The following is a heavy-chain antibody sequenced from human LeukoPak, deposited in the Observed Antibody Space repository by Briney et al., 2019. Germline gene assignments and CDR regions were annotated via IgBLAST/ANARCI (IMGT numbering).Heavy chain of an antibody. D-gene: IGHD3-10*01. CDR3: ARADYYDSGSFYPLNF. J-gene: IGHJ4*02. CDR2: ISSSSSYI. CDR1: GFTFSSYS. V-gene: IGHV3-21*01. Sequence: GGSLRLSCAASGFTFSSYSMNWVRQAPGKGLEWVSSISSSSSYIYYADSVKGRFTISRDNAKNSLYLQMNSLRAEDTAVFYCARADYYDSGSFYPLNFWGQGTLVTVSS.